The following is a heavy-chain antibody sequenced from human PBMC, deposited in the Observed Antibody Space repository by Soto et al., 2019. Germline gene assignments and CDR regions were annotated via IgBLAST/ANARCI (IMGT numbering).Heavy chain of an antibody. Sequence: VQLVESGGGVVQPGRSLRLSCAASGFTFSSYAMHWVRQAPGKGLEWVAVISYDGSNKYYADSVKGRFTISRDNSKTLYLQMNSLRAEDTAVYYCVRDTSPYSSGWHNRHSDYWGQGTLVTVSS. V-gene: IGHV3-30-3*01. CDR3: VRDTSPYSSGWHNRHSDY. CDR1: GFTFSSYA. D-gene: IGHD6-19*01. J-gene: IGHJ4*02. CDR2: ISYDGSNK.